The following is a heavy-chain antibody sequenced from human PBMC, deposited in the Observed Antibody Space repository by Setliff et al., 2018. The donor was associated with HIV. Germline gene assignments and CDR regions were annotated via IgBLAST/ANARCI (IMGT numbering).Heavy chain of an antibody. CDR2: IYSSGST. CDR3: ALTGHRLLRGYMDV. CDR1: GGSISSGSHY. D-gene: IGHD2-15*01. J-gene: IGHJ6*03. Sequence: SETLSLTCAVSGGSISSGSHYWNWVRQSAGKGLEWIGRIYSSGSTNYNPSLNSRVSISVDTSKNQFSLKLNSVTAADTAVYFCALTGHRLLRGYMDVWGKGTTVTVSS. V-gene: IGHV4-61*02.